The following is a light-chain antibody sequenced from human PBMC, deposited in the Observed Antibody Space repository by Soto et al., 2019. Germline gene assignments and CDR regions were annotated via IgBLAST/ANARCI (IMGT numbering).Light chain of an antibody. Sequence: DIQMTQSPSTLSGSVGDRVTITCRASQTISSWLAWYQQKPGKAPKLLIYKASTLKSGVPSRFSGSGSWTEFTLNISSLQPDVLATCYCQHYNIYSEAFGQGTKVQLK. J-gene: IGKJ1*01. CDR1: QTISSW. CDR2: KAS. CDR3: QHYNIYSEA. V-gene: IGKV1-5*03.